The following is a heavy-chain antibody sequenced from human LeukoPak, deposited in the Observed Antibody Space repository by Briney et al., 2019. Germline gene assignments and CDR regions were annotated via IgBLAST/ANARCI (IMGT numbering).Heavy chain of an antibody. V-gene: IGHV3-11*06. CDR3: AKPVIPSAYQGTYYTDV. CDR1: GFTFSDYY. Sequence: GGSLRLSCAASGFTFSDYYMSWIRQAPGKGLEWVSSISSSSSYIYYADSVKGRFTISRDNAKNTLYLQMHSLRAEDTALYYCAKPVIPSAYQGTYYTDVWGKGTTVTVSS. D-gene: IGHD3-16*01. CDR2: ISSSSSYI. J-gene: IGHJ6*03.